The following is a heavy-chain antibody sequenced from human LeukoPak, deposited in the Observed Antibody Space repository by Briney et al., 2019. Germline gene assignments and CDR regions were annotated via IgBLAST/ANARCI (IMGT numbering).Heavy chain of an antibody. J-gene: IGHJ4*02. CDR3: AKNYGSSGYYPYYFDH. CDR2: ISWNSGSI. V-gene: IGHV3-9*01. D-gene: IGHD3-22*01. Sequence: GGSLRLSCAASGFTFDDYAMHWVRQAPGKGLEWVSGISWNSGSIGYADSVKGRFTISRDNAKNSLYLQMNSLRAEDTAVYYCAKNYGSSGYYPYYFDHWGQGTLVTVSS. CDR1: GFTFDDYA.